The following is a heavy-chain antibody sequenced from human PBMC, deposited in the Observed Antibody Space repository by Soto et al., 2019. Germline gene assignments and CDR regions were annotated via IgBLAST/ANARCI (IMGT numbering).Heavy chain of an antibody. D-gene: IGHD3-10*01. V-gene: IGHV3-23*01. CDR2: ISGNGDGK. Sequence: EVQLLESGGGLVQPGGSLRLSGAASGFTFSSYAFTWVRQVPGKGLEWVSSISGNGDGKYHADSVKGRFTTSRDNFKNTVFLQMNSLRAEDTAVYYCARIGDGLGTCYWGQGTLVTVSS. CDR1: GFTFSSYA. CDR3: ARIGDGLGTCY. J-gene: IGHJ4*02.